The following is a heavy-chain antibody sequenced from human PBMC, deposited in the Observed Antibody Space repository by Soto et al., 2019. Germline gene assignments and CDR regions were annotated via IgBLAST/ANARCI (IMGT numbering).Heavy chain of an antibody. CDR1: GDSISVGTYY. CDR3: ARGLPEWSNDK. CDR2: IFGSGTT. Sequence: SGSMSLTCTVSGDSISVGTYYWSWIRQHPGKGLEWIGYIFGSGTTEYNPSLRSRVTISIDTSKNQFSLKLTSVNDADTAVYYCARGLPEWSNDKRGQGTPVNVS. J-gene: IGHJ4*02. D-gene: IGHD2-8*01. V-gene: IGHV4-31*03.